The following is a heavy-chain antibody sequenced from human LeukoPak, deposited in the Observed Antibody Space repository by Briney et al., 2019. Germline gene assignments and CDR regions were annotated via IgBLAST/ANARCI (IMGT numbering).Heavy chain of an antibody. D-gene: IGHD6-13*01. CDR3: AREVAKKYSSTRGGFDP. CDR1: GYTFTGYY. V-gene: IGHV1-2*02. J-gene: IGHJ5*02. CDR2: INPNSGGT. Sequence: ASVKVSCKASGYTFTGYYMHWVRQAPGQGLEWMGWINPNSGGTNYAQKFQGRVTMTRDTSISTTYMELSRLRSGDTAVYYCAREVAKKYSSTRGGFDPWGQGTLVTVSS.